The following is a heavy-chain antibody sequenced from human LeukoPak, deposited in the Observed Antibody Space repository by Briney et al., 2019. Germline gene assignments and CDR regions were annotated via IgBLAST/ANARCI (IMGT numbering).Heavy chain of an antibody. CDR3: ARDLGYYYDSSPDAFDI. Sequence: PSETLSLTCTVSGGSISTNNYYWGWIRQPPGKGLEWIGSISYSGTTYYNPSLKSRVTISVDTSKNQFSLKLSSVTAADTAVYYCARDLGYYYDSSPDAFDIWGQETMVTVSS. D-gene: IGHD3-22*01. J-gene: IGHJ3*02. V-gene: IGHV4-39*07. CDR1: GGSISTNNYY. CDR2: ISYSGTT.